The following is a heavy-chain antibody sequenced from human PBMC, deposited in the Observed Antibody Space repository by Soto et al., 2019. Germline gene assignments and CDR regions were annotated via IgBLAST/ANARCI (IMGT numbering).Heavy chain of an antibody. D-gene: IGHD1-26*01. J-gene: IGHJ3*02. CDR3: ARVWGGAFDI. V-gene: IGHV4-59*01. Sequence: SETLSLTCTVSGGSIISYYWSWILQPPWKGLEWIGYIYYSGSTNYNPSLKSRVTISVDTSKNQFSLKLSSVTAADTAVYYCARVWGGAFDIWGQGTMVTVS. CDR1: GGSIISYY. CDR2: IYYSGST.